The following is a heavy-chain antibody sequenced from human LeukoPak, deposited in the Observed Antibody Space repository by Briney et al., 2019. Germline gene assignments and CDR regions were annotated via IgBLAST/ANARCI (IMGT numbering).Heavy chain of an antibody. J-gene: IGHJ5*02. Sequence: ASVKVSCKASGYTFTGNYMHWVRQAPGQGLEWMGWISPNSGGINYAQKFQGRVTMTRDTSISTAYMELSRLRSDDTAVYYCARAAYCSGGSCSDWFDPWGQGTLVTVSS. CDR3: ARAAYCSGGSCSDWFDP. CDR2: ISPNSGGI. D-gene: IGHD2-15*01. V-gene: IGHV1-2*02. CDR1: GYTFTGNY.